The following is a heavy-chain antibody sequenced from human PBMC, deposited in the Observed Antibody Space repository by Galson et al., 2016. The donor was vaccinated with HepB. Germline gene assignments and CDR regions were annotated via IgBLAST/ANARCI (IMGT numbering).Heavy chain of an antibody. J-gene: IGHJ4*02. CDR2: LYAGGGAA. CDR3: AKGGRAFYFDH. CDR1: GFPVSRDF. V-gene: IGHV3-53*01. D-gene: IGHD3-16*01. Sequence: SLRLSCAASGFPVSRDFMAWVRQAPGKGLEWASLLYAGGGAAFYSDSVKGRFTISRDNSQNTLYLQVSNLRADDTAVYFCAKGGRAFYFDHWGQGALVTVSS.